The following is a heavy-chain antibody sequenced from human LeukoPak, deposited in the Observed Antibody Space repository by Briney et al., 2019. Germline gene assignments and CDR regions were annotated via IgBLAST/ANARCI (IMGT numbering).Heavy chain of an antibody. CDR3: EISASYYYDSSGYSHSFDS. Sequence: SVKVSCKASGGTFSSYAISWVRQAPGQGREWMGRIIPILGIANYAQKFQGRVTITADKSTSTAYMELSRLRSEDTAVYYCEISASYYYDSSGYSHSFDSWGQGTLVTVSS. CDR2: IIPILGIA. CDR1: GGTFSSYA. D-gene: IGHD3-22*01. J-gene: IGHJ4*02. V-gene: IGHV1-69*04.